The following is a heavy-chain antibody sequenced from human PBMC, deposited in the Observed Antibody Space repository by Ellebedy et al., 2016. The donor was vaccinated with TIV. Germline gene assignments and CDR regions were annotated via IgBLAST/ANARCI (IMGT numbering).Heavy chain of an antibody. CDR1: GLTFSSHA. CDR3: AKLPVAYNWNYADDY. CDR2: ISGSGGNT. D-gene: IGHD1-7*01. Sequence: GESLKISCAASGLTFSSHAMSWVRQAPGKGLEWVSPISGSGGNTYYADSVKGRFSISRDHSKDTLYLQVNGLRAEDTAVYYCAKLPVAYNWNYADDYWGQGTLVTVSS. J-gene: IGHJ4*02. V-gene: IGHV3-23*01.